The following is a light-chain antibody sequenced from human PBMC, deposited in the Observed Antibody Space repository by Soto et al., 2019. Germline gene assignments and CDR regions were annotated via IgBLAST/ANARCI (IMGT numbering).Light chain of an antibody. J-gene: IGKJ1*01. V-gene: IGKV1-12*01. CDR3: QLATSLPPWT. Sequence: IRMTQSPSSFSASTGDRVTITCRASQRINSWLAWYQQRPGKAPKLLIYAASSLQSGVPSRFSGSGFGTDFTLTISSLQPEDIATYYCQLATSLPPWTFGQGTKVDIK. CDR1: QRINSW. CDR2: AAS.